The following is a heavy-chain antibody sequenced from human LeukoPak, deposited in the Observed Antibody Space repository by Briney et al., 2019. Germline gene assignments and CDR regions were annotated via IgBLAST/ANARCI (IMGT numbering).Heavy chain of an antibody. D-gene: IGHD3-10*01. V-gene: IGHV4-34*01. Sequence: SETLSLTCAVYGGSFSGYYWSWIRQPPGKGLEWIGEINHSGSTNYNPSLKSRVTISVDTSKNQFSLKLSSVTAADTAVYYCARDPERYYYGSGSYYSRGSNWFDPWGQGTLVTVSS. CDR1: GGSFSGYY. CDR3: ARDPERYYYGSGSYYSRGSNWFDP. J-gene: IGHJ5*02. CDR2: INHSGST.